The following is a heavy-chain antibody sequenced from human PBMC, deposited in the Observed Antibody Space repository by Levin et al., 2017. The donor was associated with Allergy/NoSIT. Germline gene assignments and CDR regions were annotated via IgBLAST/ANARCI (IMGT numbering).Heavy chain of an antibody. CDR3: ARDLGRVVPGLMPRDAFDI. CDR2: ISSSSSYI. D-gene: IGHD2-2*01. J-gene: IGHJ3*02. CDR1: GFTFSSYS. V-gene: IGHV3-21*01. Sequence: PGGSLRLSCAASGFTFSSYSMNWVRQAPGKGLEWVSSISSSSSYIYYADSVKGRFTISRDNAKNSLYLQMNSLRAEDTAVYYCARDLGRVVPGLMPRDAFDIWGQGTMVTVSS.